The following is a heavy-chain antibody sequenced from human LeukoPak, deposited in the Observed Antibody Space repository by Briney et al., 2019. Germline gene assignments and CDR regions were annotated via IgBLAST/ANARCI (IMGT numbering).Heavy chain of an antibody. CDR2: ISGDGGST. D-gene: IGHD5-18*01. CDR3: AKEGTRGYSRKWYYYYGMDV. Sequence: PGRSLRLSCAVSGFTFSNYDMHWVRQAPGKGLEWVSLISGDGGSTYYADSVKGRFTISRDNSKNSLYLQMNSLRTGDTALYYCAKEGTRGYSRKWYYYYGMDVWGQGTTVTVSS. V-gene: IGHV3-43*02. J-gene: IGHJ6*02. CDR1: GFTFSNYD.